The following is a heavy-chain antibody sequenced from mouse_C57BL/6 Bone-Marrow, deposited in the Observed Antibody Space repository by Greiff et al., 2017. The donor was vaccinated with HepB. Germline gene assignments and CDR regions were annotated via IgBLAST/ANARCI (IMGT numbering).Heavy chain of an antibody. J-gene: IGHJ1*03. D-gene: IGHD1-1*01. V-gene: IGHV10-1*01. CDR3: VSYYYGSSYWYFDV. CDR1: GFSFNTYA. Sequence: DVMLVESGGGLVQPKGSLKLSCAASGFSFNTYAMNWVRQAPGKGLEWVARIRSKSNNYATYYADSVKDRFTISRDDSESMLYLQMNNLKTEDTAMYYCVSYYYGSSYWYFDVWGTGTTVTVSS. CDR2: IRSKSNNYAT.